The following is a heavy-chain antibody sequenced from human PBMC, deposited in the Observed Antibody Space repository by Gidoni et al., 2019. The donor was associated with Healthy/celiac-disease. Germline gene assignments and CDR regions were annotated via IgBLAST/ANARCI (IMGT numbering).Heavy chain of an antibody. D-gene: IGHD3-3*01. Sequence: QVQLVESGGGVVQPGGSLSLSCAASGFPFSSYGMHWVRQAQGKGLEWVEFIRYDGSNKYYADSVKGRFTISRDNSKNTLYLQMNSLRAEDTAVYYCAKELLTIFGVARGPYYYGMDVWGQGTTVTVSS. CDR3: AKELLTIFGVARGPYYYGMDV. CDR2: IRYDGSNK. J-gene: IGHJ6*02. V-gene: IGHV3-30*02. CDR1: GFPFSSYG.